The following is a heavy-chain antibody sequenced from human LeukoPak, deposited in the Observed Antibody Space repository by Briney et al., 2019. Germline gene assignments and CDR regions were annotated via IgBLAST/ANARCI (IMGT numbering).Heavy chain of an antibody. V-gene: IGHV3-23*01. Sequence: GGSLRLSCAASGFTLSSNWMHWVRQAPGKGLEWVSGVSGSGSTIYYADSVKGRFTISRDNSKSTLHLQMNSLRAEDTAVYYCAKSDYYDSSGHPSSFEYWGQGTLVTVSS. CDR1: GFTLSSNW. J-gene: IGHJ4*02. CDR3: AKSDYYDSSGHPSSFEY. CDR2: VSGSGSTI. D-gene: IGHD3-22*01.